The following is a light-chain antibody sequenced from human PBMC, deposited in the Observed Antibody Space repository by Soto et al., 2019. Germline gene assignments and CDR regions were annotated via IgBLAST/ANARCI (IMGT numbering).Light chain of an antibody. CDR1: NSDVGGYNY. J-gene: IGLJ2*01. Sequence: QSALTQPRSVSWSPGQSVTIACTGTNSDVGGYNYVSWYQQHPDKAPKVMIYDVSKRPSGVPDRFSGSKSGNTASLTISGLQAEDEADYYCCSYAGSNTLVVVGGTKLTVL. CDR3: CSYAGSNTLV. V-gene: IGLV2-11*01. CDR2: DVS.